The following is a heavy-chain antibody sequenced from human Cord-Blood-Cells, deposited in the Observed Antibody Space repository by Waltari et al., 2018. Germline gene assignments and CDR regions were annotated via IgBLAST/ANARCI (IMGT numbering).Heavy chain of an antibody. CDR3: ARDHGGNVDY. CDR2: IWYDGSNK. V-gene: IGHV3-33*01. J-gene: IGHJ4*02. Sequence: QVQLVESGGGVVQPGRSLRLSCAASGFTFSSYGMYWVRQAPGKGLEWVAVIWYDGSNKYYADSVKGRFTISRDNSKNTLYLQMNSLRAEDTAVYYCARDHGGNVDYWGQGTLVTVSS. CDR1: GFTFSSYG. D-gene: IGHD2-15*01.